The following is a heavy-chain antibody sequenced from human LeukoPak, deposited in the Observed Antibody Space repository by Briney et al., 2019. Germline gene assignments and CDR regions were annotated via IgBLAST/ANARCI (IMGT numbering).Heavy chain of an antibody. J-gene: IGHJ4*02. CDR3: ARAFCVGDCFVLHIYFDS. V-gene: IGHV4-59*08. CDR1: GGSISSYY. D-gene: IGHD2-21*02. Sequence: PSETLSLTCTVSGGSISSYYWSWIRQPPGKGLEWIGSIYQRATVHYNPSLKSRVTISLDTSKNQFSLNLRSMKASDTAVYYCARAFCVGDCFVLHIYFDSWGQGTLVTVSS. CDR2: IYQRATV.